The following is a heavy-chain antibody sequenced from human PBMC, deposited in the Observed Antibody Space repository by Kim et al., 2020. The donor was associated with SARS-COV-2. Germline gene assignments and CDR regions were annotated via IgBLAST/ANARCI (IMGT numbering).Heavy chain of an antibody. Sequence: GGSLRLSCAASGFTFSTYGMHWVRQAPGKGLEWVALISYDGSTKYYADSMKGRFTISRDNSENTLYLQLNSLRPEDTAVYYWSKALLRGVNFYFYGMDVGGQGTSVTLSS. CDR1: GFTFSTYG. V-gene: IGHV3-30*18. CDR3: SKALLRGVNFYFYGMDV. D-gene: IGHD3-10*01. CDR2: ISYDGSTK. J-gene: IGHJ6*02.